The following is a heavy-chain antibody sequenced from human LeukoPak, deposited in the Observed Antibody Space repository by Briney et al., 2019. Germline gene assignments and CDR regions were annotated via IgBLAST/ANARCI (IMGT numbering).Heavy chain of an antibody. Sequence: ASVKVSCKASGGTFSGYAISWVRQAPGQGLEWMGGIIPIFGTANYAQKFQGRVTITADESTSTAYMELSSLRSEDTAVYYCARGGDFWSGSWFDPWGQGTLVTVSS. CDR3: ARGGDFWSGSWFDP. V-gene: IGHV1-69*13. J-gene: IGHJ5*02. D-gene: IGHD3-3*01. CDR1: GGTFSGYA. CDR2: IIPIFGTA.